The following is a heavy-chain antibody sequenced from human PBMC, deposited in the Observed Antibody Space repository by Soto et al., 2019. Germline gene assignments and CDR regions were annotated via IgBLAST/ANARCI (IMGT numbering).Heavy chain of an antibody. CDR1: WGASIGGGYC. CDR2: IYYTGTT. Sequence: STVSWGASIGGGYCWNWIRQPPGKGLEWIGYIYYTGTTKYNPSLKSRATLSVDTSKNRFSLNLTSVTAADSAVYHWARGDWFHPWGPRTLVTVSS. CDR3: ARGDWFHP. V-gene: IGHV4-30-4*01. J-gene: IGHJ5*02.